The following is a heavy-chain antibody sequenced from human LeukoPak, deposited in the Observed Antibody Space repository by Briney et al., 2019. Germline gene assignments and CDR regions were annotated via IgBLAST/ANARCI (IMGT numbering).Heavy chain of an antibody. CDR3: ARDRDPIVVVPAAIRGDV. CDR1: GFTFSSYA. V-gene: IGHV3-23*01. CDR2: ISGSGGST. Sequence: GGSLRLSCAASGFTFSSYAMSWVRQAPGKGLEWVSAISGSGGSTYYADSVKGRFTISRDNSKNTLYLQMNSLRAEDTAVYYCARDRDPIVVVPAAIRGDVWGNGTTVTVSS. D-gene: IGHD2-2*02. J-gene: IGHJ6*04.